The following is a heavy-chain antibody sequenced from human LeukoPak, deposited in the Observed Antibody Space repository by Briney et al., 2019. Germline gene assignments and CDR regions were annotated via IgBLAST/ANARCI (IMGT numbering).Heavy chain of an antibody. D-gene: IGHD6-19*01. CDR1: GFTYDDYA. J-gene: IGHJ4*02. Sequence: GGSLRLSCAASGFTYDDYAMHWVRQAPGKDLEWVSGISWNSGSIGYADSVKGRFTISRDNAKNSLYLQMNSLRAEDTALYYCAKDSSGGPHYLDYWGQGTLVTVSS. V-gene: IGHV3-9*01. CDR3: AKDSSGGPHYLDY. CDR2: ISWNSGSI.